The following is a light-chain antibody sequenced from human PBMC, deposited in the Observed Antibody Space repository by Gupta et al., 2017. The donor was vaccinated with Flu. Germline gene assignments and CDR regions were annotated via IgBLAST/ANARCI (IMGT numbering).Light chain of an antibody. V-gene: IGKV1-33*01. CDR2: DAS. CDR1: QDISNY. CDR3: QQDDNLPWT. Sequence: DIQMTQSPSSLSASVGDRVTITCQASQDISNYLNWYQQKPGKAPKLLIYDASNLETGVPSRFSGSGSVTDFTFTISILQPEDIATYYCQQDDNLPWTFGQGTKVEI. J-gene: IGKJ1*01.